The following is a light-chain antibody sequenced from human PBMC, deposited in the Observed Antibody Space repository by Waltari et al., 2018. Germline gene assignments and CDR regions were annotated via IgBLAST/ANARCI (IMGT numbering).Light chain of an antibody. CDR1: QGISYY. J-gene: IGKJ2*01. CDR3: QQYNSYPYT. Sequence: DIQITQSPSSLSASVGDRVTISCRASQGISYYLAWFQQKPGQAPKSLIYSASSLQSGVPSMFSDSGSGTDFTLTISRLQPEAVATCYCQQYNSYPYTFGQGTELEIK. V-gene: IGKV1-16*01. CDR2: SAS.